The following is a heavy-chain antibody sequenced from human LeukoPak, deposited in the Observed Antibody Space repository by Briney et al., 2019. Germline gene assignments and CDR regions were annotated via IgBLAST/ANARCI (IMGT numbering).Heavy chain of an antibody. Sequence: GASVKVSCKVSGHTLTDLTMHWVRQAPGKGLEWMGGFDPGNGEIIYAPKFQGRVTMTEDASTDTAYMELSSLKSEDTAVYYCAAGGLYDLLPYWGQGTLVTVSS. CDR3: AAGGLYDLLPY. J-gene: IGHJ4*02. CDR2: FDPGNGEI. V-gene: IGHV1-24*01. CDR1: GHTLTDLT. D-gene: IGHD3-3*01.